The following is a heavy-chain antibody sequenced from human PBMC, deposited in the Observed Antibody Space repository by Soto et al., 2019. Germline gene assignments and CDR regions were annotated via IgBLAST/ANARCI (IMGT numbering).Heavy chain of an antibody. D-gene: IGHD3-3*01. J-gene: IGHJ6*02. CDR2: ISSSSSYI. V-gene: IGHV3-21*01. CDR1: GFTFSSYS. CDR3: ARGYYDFWSGYYWHYYGMDV. Sequence: ESGGGLVKPGGSLRLSCAASGFTFSSYSMNWVRQAPGKGLEWVSSISSSSSYIYYADSVKGRFTISRDNAKNSLYLQMNSLRAEDTAVYYCARGYYDFWSGYYWHYYGMDVWGQGTTVTVSS.